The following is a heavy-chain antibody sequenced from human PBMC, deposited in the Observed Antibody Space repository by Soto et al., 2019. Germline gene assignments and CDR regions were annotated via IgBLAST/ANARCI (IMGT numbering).Heavy chain of an antibody. CDR3: ARGSQPHLWFGSLDY. CDR1: GFTFSSYG. D-gene: IGHD3-10*01. V-gene: IGHV3-33*01. CDR2: IWYDGSNK. J-gene: IGHJ4*02. Sequence: PGGSLRLSCAASGFTFSSYGMHWVRQAPGKGLEWVAVIWYDGSNKYYADSVKGRFTISRDNSKNTLYLQMNSLRAEDTAVYYCARGSQPHLWFGSLDYWGQGTLVTVSS.